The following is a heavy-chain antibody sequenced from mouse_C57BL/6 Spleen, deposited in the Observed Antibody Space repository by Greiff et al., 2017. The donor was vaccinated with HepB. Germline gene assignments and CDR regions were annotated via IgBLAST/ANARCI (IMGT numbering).Heavy chain of an antibody. J-gene: IGHJ3*01. V-gene: IGHV1-69*01. CDR2: IDPSDSYT. Sequence: QVQLQQPGAELVMPGASVKLSCKASGYTFTSYWMHWVKQRPGQGLEWIGEIDPSDSYTKYNQKFKGKSTLTVDKSSSTAYMQLSSLTSEDSAVYYCARRAYGSSPGFAYWGQGTLVTVSA. CDR3: ARRAYGSSPGFAY. CDR1: GYTFTSYW. D-gene: IGHD1-1*01.